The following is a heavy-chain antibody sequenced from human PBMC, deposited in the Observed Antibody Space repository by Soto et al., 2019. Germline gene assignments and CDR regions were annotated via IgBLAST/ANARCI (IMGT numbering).Heavy chain of an antibody. CDR3: ARATQFDH. CDR1: GVSIRSYY. V-gene: IGHV4-59*12. Sequence: QVQLQESGPGLVKPSETLSLTCTVSGVSIRSYYWSWIRQPPGKGLEWVGYIYYSGSTNYNPSLKSRVSMSADTSKNQFSLKLTSVTAADTAVYFCARATQFDHWGQGALVTVSS. CDR2: IYYSGST. J-gene: IGHJ4*02.